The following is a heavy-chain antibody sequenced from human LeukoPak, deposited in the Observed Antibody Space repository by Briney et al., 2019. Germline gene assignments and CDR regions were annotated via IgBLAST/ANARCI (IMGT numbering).Heavy chain of an antibody. J-gene: IGHJ4*02. CDR3: TTSPYYYGSVSYYPDY. CDR2: IKSKTDGGTT. CDR1: GFTFSNAW. Sequence: GGSLRLSCAASGFTFSNAWMSWVRQAPGKGLEWIGRIKSKTDGGTTDYAAPVKGRFTISRDDSKNTLYLQMNSLKTEDTAVYYCTTSPYYYGSVSYYPDYWGQGTLVTVSS. V-gene: IGHV3-15*01. D-gene: IGHD3-10*01.